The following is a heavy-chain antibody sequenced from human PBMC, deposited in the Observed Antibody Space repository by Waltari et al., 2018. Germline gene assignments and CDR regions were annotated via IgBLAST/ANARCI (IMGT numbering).Heavy chain of an antibody. Sequence: QVQLQESGPGLVKPSETLSLTCTVSGGSISSYYWSWIRQPAGKGLEWIGRIYTSGSPNHNPSLKSRVTIAVDTSKNQFSLKLSSVTAADTAVYYCARDHYGSGRRGYYYYMDVWGKGTTVTISS. CDR3: ARDHYGSGRRGYYYYMDV. CDR1: GGSISSYY. J-gene: IGHJ6*03. CDR2: IYTSGSP. V-gene: IGHV4-4*07. D-gene: IGHD3-10*01.